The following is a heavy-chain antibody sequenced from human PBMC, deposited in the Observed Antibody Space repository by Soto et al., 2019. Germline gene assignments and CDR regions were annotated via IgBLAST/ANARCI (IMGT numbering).Heavy chain of an antibody. CDR3: ARVQQARRDIVPLYQGFDI. CDR1: GFTFSSYW. D-gene: IGHD2-15*01. J-gene: IGHJ3*02. Sequence: PGGSLRLSCAASGFTFSSYWMHWVRQAPGKGLVWVSRINSDGSSTSYADSVKGRFTISRDNAKNTLYLQMNSLRAEDTAVYYCARVQQARRDIVPLYQGFDIWGQGTMVTVSS. CDR2: INSDGSST. V-gene: IGHV3-74*01.